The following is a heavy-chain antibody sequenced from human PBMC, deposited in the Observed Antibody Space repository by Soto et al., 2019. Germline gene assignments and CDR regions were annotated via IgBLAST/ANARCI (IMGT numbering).Heavy chain of an antibody. V-gene: IGHV4-59*01. CDR1: GGSISSYY. D-gene: IGHD6-13*01. CDR2: IYYSGST. Sequence: QVQLQESGPGLVKPSETLSLTCTVSGGSISSYYWSWIRQPPGKGLEWIGYIYYSGSTNYNPSLKSRVTISVDTSKNQFSLKLSSVTAADTAVYYCALRGGGVAAAGQNWFDPWGQGTLVTVSS. J-gene: IGHJ5*02. CDR3: ALRGGGVAAAGQNWFDP.